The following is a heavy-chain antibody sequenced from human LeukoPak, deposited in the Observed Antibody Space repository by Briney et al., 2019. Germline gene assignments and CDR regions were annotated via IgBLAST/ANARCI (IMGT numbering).Heavy chain of an antibody. CDR2: IYSGGST. Sequence: GGSLRLSCAASGFTVSSNYMSWVRQAPGKRLEWVSIIYSGGSTYYADSVKGRFTISRDNSKNTLFLQVNSLRAEDTAVYYCARARAAADPFDYWGQGTLVTVSS. D-gene: IGHD6-13*01. CDR3: ARARAAADPFDY. CDR1: GFTVSSNY. J-gene: IGHJ4*02. V-gene: IGHV3-53*01.